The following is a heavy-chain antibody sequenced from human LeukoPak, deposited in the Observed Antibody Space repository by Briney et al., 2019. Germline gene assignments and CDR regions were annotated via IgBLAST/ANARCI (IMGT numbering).Heavy chain of an antibody. CDR1: GYTFTSYD. D-gene: IGHD1-26*01. Sequence: GASVKVSRKASGYTFTSYDINWVRQATGQGLEWMGWMNPNSGNTGYAQKFQGRVTITRNTSISTAYMELSSLRSEDTAVYYCARGGSYWYYYYYMDVWGKGTTVTVSS. CDR2: MNPNSGNT. V-gene: IGHV1-8*03. J-gene: IGHJ6*03. CDR3: ARGGSYWYYYYYMDV.